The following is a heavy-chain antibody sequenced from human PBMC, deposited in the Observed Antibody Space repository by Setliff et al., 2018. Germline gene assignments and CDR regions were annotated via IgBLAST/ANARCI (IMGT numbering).Heavy chain of an antibody. D-gene: IGHD2-8*01. CDR1: GYSFTSYT. J-gene: IGHJ4*02. CDR2: ISPGNGNT. Sequence: ASVKVSCKASGYSFTSYTIHWARQAPGQGLEWMGRISPGNGNTAYSQKIQDRVTITRDTSASTAYMELSSLRSADTAVYYCARIGFGYYSTSGAWYFDNWGQGTLVTVSS. V-gene: IGHV1-3*01. CDR3: ARIGFGYYSTSGAWYFDN.